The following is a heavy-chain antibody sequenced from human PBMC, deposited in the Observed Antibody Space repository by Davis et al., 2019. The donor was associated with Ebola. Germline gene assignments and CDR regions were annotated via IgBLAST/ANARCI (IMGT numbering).Heavy chain of an antibody. CDR2: IFPGDSDT. J-gene: IGHJ4*02. Sequence: GESLKISCKGSGYSFTSYWIVWVRQMPGKGLECMGIIFPGDSDTRYSPSFQGQVTISADKSISTAYLQWSSLKASDTAMYFCARAYRSGWSLGLGGYWGQGTLVSVSS. CDR1: GYSFTSYW. V-gene: IGHV5-51*01. D-gene: IGHD6-19*01. CDR3: ARAYRSGWSLGLGGY.